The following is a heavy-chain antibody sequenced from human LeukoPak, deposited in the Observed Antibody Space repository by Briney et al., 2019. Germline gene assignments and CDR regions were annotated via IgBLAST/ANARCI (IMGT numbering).Heavy chain of an antibody. CDR1: GFTFSSYG. D-gene: IGHD1-26*01. CDR3: PKDSKIVGATFRSYHYMDV. CDR2: ISYDGSNK. Sequence: GGSLRLSCAASGFTFSSYGMHWVRQAPGKGLEWVAVISYDGSNKYYADSVKGRFTISRDNSKNTLYLQMNSLRAEDTAVYYCPKDSKIVGATFRSYHYMDVWGKGTAVTVSS. V-gene: IGHV3-30*18. J-gene: IGHJ6*03.